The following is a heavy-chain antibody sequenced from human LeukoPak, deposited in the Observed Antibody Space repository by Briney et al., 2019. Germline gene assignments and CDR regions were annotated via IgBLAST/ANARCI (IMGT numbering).Heavy chain of an antibody. CDR1: GGSFSGYY. CDR3: ARLICTDRTGHNWFDP. J-gene: IGHJ5*02. CDR2: INHSGST. Sequence: PSETLSLTCAVYGGSFSGYYWSWIRQPPGEGLEWIGEINHSGSTNYNPSLKSRVTISVDTSKNQFSLKLSSVTAADTAVYYCARLICTDRTGHNWFDPWGQGTLVTVSS. V-gene: IGHV4-34*01. D-gene: IGHD1-14*01.